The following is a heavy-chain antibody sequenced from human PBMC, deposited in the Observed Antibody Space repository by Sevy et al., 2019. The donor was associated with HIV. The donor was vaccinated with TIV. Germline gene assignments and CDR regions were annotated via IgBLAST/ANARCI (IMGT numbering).Heavy chain of an antibody. V-gene: IGHV4-31*03. CDR2: IYYSGST. Sequence: SETPSLTCTVSGGSISSGGYYWSWIRQHPGKGLEWIGYIYYSGSTYYNPSLKSRVTISVDTSKNQFSLKLSSVTAADTAVYYCARERGGYAFDYWGQGTLVTVSS. CDR3: ARERGGYAFDY. J-gene: IGHJ4*02. D-gene: IGHD3-22*01. CDR1: GGSISSGGYY.